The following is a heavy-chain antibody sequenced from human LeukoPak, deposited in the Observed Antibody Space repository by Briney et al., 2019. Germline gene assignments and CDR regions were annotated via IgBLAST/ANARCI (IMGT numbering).Heavy chain of an antibody. Sequence: PSETLSLTCTVSNGSMSSHHWSWIRQPAGKGPEWIGRIYTSGSTNYNPSLKSRVTMSVDTSKNQFSLKMTSVTAADTAVYCCARAPFNYYMDVWGKGTTVTVSS. D-gene: IGHD3-3*02. CDR1: NGSMSSHH. CDR2: IYTSGST. J-gene: IGHJ6*03. V-gene: IGHV4-4*07. CDR3: ARAPFNYYMDV.